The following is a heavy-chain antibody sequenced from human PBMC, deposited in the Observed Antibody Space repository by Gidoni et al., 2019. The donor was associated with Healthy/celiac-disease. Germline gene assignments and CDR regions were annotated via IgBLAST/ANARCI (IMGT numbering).Heavy chain of an antibody. J-gene: IGHJ6*02. D-gene: IGHD3-10*01. Sequence: EVQLVASGGGLVKPGGSLRLSCAASGFTFSSYSMNWVRQAPGKGLEWVSSISSSGSTIYYADSVKGRFTIARDNAKNSLYLQMNSLRAEDTAVYYCARARDGVTMVRGADYGMDVWGQGTTVTVSS. CDR2: ISSSGSTI. V-gene: IGHV3-21*01. CDR1: GFTFSSYS. CDR3: ARARDGVTMVRGADYGMDV.